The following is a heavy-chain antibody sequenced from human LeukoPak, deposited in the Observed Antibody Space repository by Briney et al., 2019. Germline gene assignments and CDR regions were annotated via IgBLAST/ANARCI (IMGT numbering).Heavy chain of an antibody. Sequence: PGGSLRLSCAASGFSFNSYWMEWVRQAPGMGLEWVAVISYDGSNKYYADSVKGRFTISRDNSKNTLYLQMNSLRAEDTAVYYCANLGESLNWFDSWGQGALVTVSS. D-gene: IGHD3-10*01. CDR3: ANLGESLNWFDS. V-gene: IGHV3-30*18. CDR1: GFSFNSYW. CDR2: ISYDGSNK. J-gene: IGHJ5*01.